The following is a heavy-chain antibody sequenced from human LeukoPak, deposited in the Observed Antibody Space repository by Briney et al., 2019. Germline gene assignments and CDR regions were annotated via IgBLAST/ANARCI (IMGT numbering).Heavy chain of an antibody. V-gene: IGHV1-8*01. CDR1: GYTFTSYD. D-gene: IGHD5-24*01. Sequence: ASVKVSCKASGYTFTSYDINWVRQAAGQGLEWMGWMNPNSGNTDYAQKFQGRVTMTRNTSISTAYMELSSLRSEDTAVYYCARGKARDGYNYPGIFDYWGQGTLVTVSS. CDR3: ARGKARDGYNYPGIFDY. CDR2: MNPNSGNT. J-gene: IGHJ4*02.